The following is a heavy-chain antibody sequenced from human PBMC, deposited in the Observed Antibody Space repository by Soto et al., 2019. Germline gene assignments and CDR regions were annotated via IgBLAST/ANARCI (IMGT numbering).Heavy chain of an antibody. CDR2: IYYSGST. D-gene: IGHD6-13*01. V-gene: IGHV4-30-4*01. J-gene: IGHJ6*02. Sequence: QVQLQESGPGLVKPSQTLSLTCTVSGGSISSGDYYWSWIRQPPGKGLEWIGYIYYSGSTYYNPSPKSRVTISVDTSKNQFSLKLSSVTAADTAVYYCARVVEQPPYDYYYGMDVWGQGTTVTVSS. CDR1: GGSISSGDYY. CDR3: ARVVEQPPYDYYYGMDV.